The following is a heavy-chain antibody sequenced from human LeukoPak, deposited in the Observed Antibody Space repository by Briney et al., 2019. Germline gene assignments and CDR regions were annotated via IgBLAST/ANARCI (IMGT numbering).Heavy chain of an antibody. Sequence: PGGSLRLSCAASGFTVSSNYMSWVRQAPGKGLEWVSAISGSGGSTYYADSVKGRFTISRDNSKNTLYLQMNSLRAEDTAVYYCAKDTRPKGSSSWYGAFDIWGQGTMVTVSS. V-gene: IGHV3-23*01. D-gene: IGHD6-13*01. J-gene: IGHJ3*02. CDR2: ISGSGGST. CDR1: GFTVSSNY. CDR3: AKDTRPKGSSSWYGAFDI.